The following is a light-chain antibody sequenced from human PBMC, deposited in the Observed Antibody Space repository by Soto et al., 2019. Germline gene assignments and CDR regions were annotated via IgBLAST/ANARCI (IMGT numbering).Light chain of an antibody. Sequence: EIVLTQSPATLSLSQGDRATLSCRASQSVGSYLAWYQQKPGQAPRLLIYDSSNRATGTPARFSGSGSGTDFSLTISSLESEDFAVYYCQQRANWPPVTFGGGTKVEIK. CDR2: DSS. CDR1: QSVGSY. J-gene: IGKJ4*01. V-gene: IGKV3-11*01. CDR3: QQRANWPPVT.